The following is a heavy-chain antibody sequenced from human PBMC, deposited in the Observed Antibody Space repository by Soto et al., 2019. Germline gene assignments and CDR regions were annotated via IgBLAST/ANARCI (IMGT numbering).Heavy chain of an antibody. D-gene: IGHD3-9*01. CDR2: IDPSDSYI. V-gene: IGHV5-10-1*01. CDR3: ANFDFSFGSIDVLYI. J-gene: IGHJ3*02. CDR1: GNRVGDYW. Sequence: ESMPISGKGSGNRVGDYWIFWVRQTPGKGLEWMGRIDPSDSYITYSPSFQGHVIISADKSINSAFLTWTSLKASDSAIYYRANFDFSFGSIDVLYICGQGTTVTGS.